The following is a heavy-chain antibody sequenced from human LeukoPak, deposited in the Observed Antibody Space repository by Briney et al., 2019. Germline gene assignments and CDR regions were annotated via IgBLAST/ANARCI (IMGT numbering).Heavy chain of an antibody. J-gene: IGHJ4*02. D-gene: IGHD2-15*01. CDR3: ARTYCSGGSCYSEGTYYYDSSGYSPADY. V-gene: IGHV3-48*03. CDR2: ISSSGSTI. Sequence: PGGSLRLSCAASGFTFSSYEMNWVRQAPGKGLEWVSYISSSGSTIYYADSVKGRFTISRDNAKNSLYLQMTSLRAEDTAVYYCARTYCSGGSCYSEGTYYYDSSGYSPADYWGQGTLVTVSS. CDR1: GFTFSSYE.